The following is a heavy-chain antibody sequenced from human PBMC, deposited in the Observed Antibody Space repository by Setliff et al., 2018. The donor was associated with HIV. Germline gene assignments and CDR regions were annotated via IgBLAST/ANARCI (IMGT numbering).Heavy chain of an antibody. CDR3: VPPYYSVSGNSDF. CDR1: GVTLTTFA. D-gene: IGHD3-10*01. J-gene: IGHJ4*02. Sequence: SVKVSCKASGVTLTTFAMYWVRQSPGQGLDWMATIVPVRDVTNYAQKFQGRLTISADTFTRTVYMELSSLRSDDTAVYYCVPPYYSVSGNSDFWGQGTLVTVSA. V-gene: IGHV1-69*04. CDR2: IVPVRDVT.